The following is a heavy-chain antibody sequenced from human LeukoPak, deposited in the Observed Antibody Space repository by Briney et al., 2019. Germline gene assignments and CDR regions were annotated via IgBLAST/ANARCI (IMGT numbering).Heavy chain of an antibody. CDR1: GFTFNNYA. V-gene: IGHV3-23*01. CDR2: ISGSGGST. J-gene: IGHJ4*02. Sequence: PGGSLRLSCAASGFTFNNYAMGWVRQAQGKGLEWVSVISGSGGSTYYADSVKGRFTISRDNSKNTLYLQTNSLRAEDTAVYYCAKDIRPTVTTGYWGQGTLVIVSS. D-gene: IGHD4-17*01. CDR3: AKDIRPTVTTGY.